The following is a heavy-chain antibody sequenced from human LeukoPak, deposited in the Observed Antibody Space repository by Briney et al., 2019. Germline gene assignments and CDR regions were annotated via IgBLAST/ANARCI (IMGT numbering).Heavy chain of an antibody. CDR1: GFTFSSYW. CDR3: ARDRADSGYATYYYYAMDV. D-gene: IGHD5-12*01. CDR2: INSDGSST. V-gene: IGHV3-74*01. J-gene: IGHJ6*02. Sequence: GGSLRLSCAASGFTFSSYWMHWVRQAPGKGLVWVSRINSDGSSTTYADSVKGRFTISRDNAKNTLYLQMNSLRAEDTAVYYCARDRADSGYATYYYYAMDVWGQGTTVTVSS.